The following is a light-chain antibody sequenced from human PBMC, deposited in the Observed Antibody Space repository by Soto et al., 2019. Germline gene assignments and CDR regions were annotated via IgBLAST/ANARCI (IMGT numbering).Light chain of an antibody. Sequence: DIVMTQSPDSLAVSLGERATINCKSSQSVLHSSNNKNYLAWYQQKPGQPPKLLIYWASTRESGVPDRFSGSGSGTDFTLTISSLQAEDVAVYSCQQYYTSPLTFGGGTKVESK. CDR2: WAS. V-gene: IGKV4-1*01. CDR3: QQYYTSPLT. CDR1: QSVLHSSNNKNY. J-gene: IGKJ4*01.